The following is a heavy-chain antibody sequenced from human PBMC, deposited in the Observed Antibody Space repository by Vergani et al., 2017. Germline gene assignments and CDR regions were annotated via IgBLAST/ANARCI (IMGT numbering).Heavy chain of an antibody. CDR2: ISSSGSTI. Sequence: VQLVESGGGLVQPGRSLRLSCAASGFTFSDYYMSWIRQAPGKGLEWVSYISSSGSTIYYADSVKGRFTISRDNAKNSLYLQMNSLRAEDTAVYYCARDSPEWIQLWVFDYWGQGTLVTVSS. V-gene: IGHV3-11*04. D-gene: IGHD5-18*01. CDR1: GFTFSDYY. J-gene: IGHJ4*02. CDR3: ARDSPEWIQLWVFDY.